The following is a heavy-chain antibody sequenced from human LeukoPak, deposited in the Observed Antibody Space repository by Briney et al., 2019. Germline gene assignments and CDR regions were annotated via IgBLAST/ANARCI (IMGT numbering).Heavy chain of an antibody. CDR1: EFTFSSYW. Sequence: GGSLRLSCAASEFTFSSYWMSWVRQAPGKGLEWVANIRQDGTEIYYVDSVKGRFTISRDDAKNSLYLQMNSLRAEDTAVYYCARDKQVGATHFDYWGQGTLVTVSS. J-gene: IGHJ4*02. CDR3: ARDKQVGATHFDY. CDR2: IRQDGTEI. V-gene: IGHV3-7*01. D-gene: IGHD1-26*01.